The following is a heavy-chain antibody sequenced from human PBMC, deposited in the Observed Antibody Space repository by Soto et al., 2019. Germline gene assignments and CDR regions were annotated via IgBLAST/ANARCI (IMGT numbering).Heavy chain of an antibody. D-gene: IGHD2-2*01. CDR3: ARHIQDIVVVPAAMQDYYYYYMDV. CDR2: IYPGDSDT. V-gene: IGHV5-51*01. CDR1: GYSFTSYW. J-gene: IGHJ6*03. Sequence: PGESLKISCKGSGYSFTSYWIGWVRQMPGKGLEWMGIIYPGDSDTRYSPSFQGQVTISADKSISTAYLQWSSLKASDTAMYYCARHIQDIVVVPAAMQDYYYYYMDVWGKGTTVTVSS.